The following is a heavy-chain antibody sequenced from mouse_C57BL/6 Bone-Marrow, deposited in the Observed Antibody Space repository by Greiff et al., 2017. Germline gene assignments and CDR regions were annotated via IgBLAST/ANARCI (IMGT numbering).Heavy chain of an antibody. CDR3: ARRMVYYAMDY. V-gene: IGHV1-7*01. J-gene: IGHJ4*01. CDR1: GYTFTSYW. CDR2: INPSSGYT. D-gene: IGHD2-3*01. Sequence: VQLQQSGAELAKPGASVKLSCKASGYTFTSYWMHWVKQRSGQGLEWIGYINPSSGYTKYNQKFKDKASLTADKSSSTAYMLLSSLTYEDSAVYYCARRMVYYAMDYWGQGTSVTVSS.